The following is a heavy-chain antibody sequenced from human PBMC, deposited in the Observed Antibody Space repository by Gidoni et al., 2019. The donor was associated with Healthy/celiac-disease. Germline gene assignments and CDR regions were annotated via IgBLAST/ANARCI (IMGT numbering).Heavy chain of an antibody. CDR2: ISGSGGST. V-gene: IGHV3-23*01. CDR1: GFTFSSYA. Sequence: EVQLLESGGGLVQPGGSLRLSCAASGFTFSSYAMSWVRQAPGKGLEWVSAISGSGGSTYYADSVKGRFTISRDNSKNTLYLQMNSLRAEDTAVYYCAKDGCSSTSCHYYYGMDVWGQGTTVTVSS. CDR3: AKDGCSSTSCHYYYGMDV. J-gene: IGHJ6*02. D-gene: IGHD2-2*01.